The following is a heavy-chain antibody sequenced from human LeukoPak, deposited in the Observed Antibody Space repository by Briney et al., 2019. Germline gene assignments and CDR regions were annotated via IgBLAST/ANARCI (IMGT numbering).Heavy chain of an antibody. CDR1: GFTFSNAW. CDR3: TTVGGDYGDYEFDY. Sequence: PGGSLRLSCAASGFTFSNAWMSRVRQAPGKGLDWVGRIKSKTDGGTTDYAAPVKGRFTISRDDSKNTLYLQMNSLKTEDTAVYYCTTVGGDYGDYEFDYWGQGTLVTVSS. CDR2: IKSKTDGGTT. D-gene: IGHD4-17*01. J-gene: IGHJ4*02. V-gene: IGHV3-15*01.